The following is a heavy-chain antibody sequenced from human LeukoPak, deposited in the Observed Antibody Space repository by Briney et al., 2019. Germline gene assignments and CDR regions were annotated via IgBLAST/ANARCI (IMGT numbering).Heavy chain of an antibody. V-gene: IGHV4-30-2*01. CDR3: ASMIAEDAFDI. D-gene: IGHD3-22*01. CDR1: GGSISSGGYS. CDR2: IYHSGST. J-gene: IGHJ3*02. Sequence: SQTLSLTCAVSGGSISSGGYSWGWIRQPPGKGLEWIGYIYHSGSTYYNPSLKSRVTISVDRSKNQFSLKLSSVTAADTAVYYCASMIAEDAFDIWGQGTMVTVSS.